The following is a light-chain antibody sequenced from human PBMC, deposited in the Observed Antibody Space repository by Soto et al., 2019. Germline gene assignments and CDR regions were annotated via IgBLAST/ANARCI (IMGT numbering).Light chain of an antibody. J-gene: IGKJ1*01. CDR1: QSVSSY. V-gene: IGKV3-15*01. CDR3: QQYNNWPRT. Sequence: EIVLTQSPATLALSPGERATLSCMASQSVSSYLAGYQQKPFQAPRLLIYCAYARATGLPARFSGSGSGTEFTLTISSLQSEDFAVYYCQQYNNWPRTVGQGTKVDIK. CDR2: CAY.